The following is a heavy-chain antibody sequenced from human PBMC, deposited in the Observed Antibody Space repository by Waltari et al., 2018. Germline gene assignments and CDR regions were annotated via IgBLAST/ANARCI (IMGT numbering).Heavy chain of an antibody. V-gene: IGHV1-18*03. CDR3: ARVSSIFGDAFDL. CDR2: ISAHNGKT. CDR1: GYTFGLYT. Sequence: QDHLVQSGTEVEKPGASVKVSCKASGYTFGLYTFTWVRQAPGQGLEWMGWISAHNGKTDYSQKFQGRVAMTTDTSTSTAYMELRSLTSDDMAVYYCARVSSIFGDAFDLWGQGTVVTVSS. J-gene: IGHJ3*01. D-gene: IGHD3-16*01.